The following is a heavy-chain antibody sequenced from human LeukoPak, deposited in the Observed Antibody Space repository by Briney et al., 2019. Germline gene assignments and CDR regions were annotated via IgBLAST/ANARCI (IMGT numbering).Heavy chain of an antibody. CDR2: VSAGGTT. CDR3: SRGGGQWLIPDFDY. J-gene: IGHJ4*02. D-gene: IGHD6-19*01. CDR1: GDSISPYY. V-gene: IGHV4-4*07. Sequence: KPSETQSLTCTVSGDSISPYYWSWIRQSAEKGLQWIGRVSAGGTTDYNPSLKSRVTMSVDTSKTKFSLKITSVTAADAAVYYCSRGGGQWLIPDFDYWGQGLLVIVSS.